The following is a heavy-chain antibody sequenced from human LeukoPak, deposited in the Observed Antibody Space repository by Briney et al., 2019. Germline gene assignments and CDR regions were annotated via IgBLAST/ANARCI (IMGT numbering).Heavy chain of an antibody. Sequence: ASVKVSCKASGYTFTGYYMHWVRQAPGQGLEWMGWINPNSGGTNYAQKFQGRVTMTRDTSISTAYMELSRLRSDDTAVYYCARDRGGDITLYYFDYWGQGTLVTVSS. CDR3: ARDRGGDITLYYFDY. CDR2: INPNSGGT. J-gene: IGHJ4*02. V-gene: IGHV1-2*02. CDR1: GYTFTGYY. D-gene: IGHD3-16*02.